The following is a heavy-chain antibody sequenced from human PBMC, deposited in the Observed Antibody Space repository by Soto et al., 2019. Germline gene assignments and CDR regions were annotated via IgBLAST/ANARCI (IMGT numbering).Heavy chain of an antibody. CDR3: ARLRVTYGMDV. CDR1: GGSVSSGSYY. CDR2: IYYSGST. Sequence: SETLSLTCTVSGGSVSSGSYYWSWIRQPPGKGLEWIGYIYYSGSTYYNPSLKSRVTISVDTSKNQFSLKLSSVTAADTAVYYCARLRVTYGMDVWGQGTTVTVSS. D-gene: IGHD4-4*01. V-gene: IGHV4-39*01. J-gene: IGHJ6*02.